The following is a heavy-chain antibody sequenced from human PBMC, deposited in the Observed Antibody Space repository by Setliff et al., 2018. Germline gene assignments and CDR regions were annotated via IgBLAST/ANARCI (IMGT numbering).Heavy chain of an antibody. CDR1: EFTSSHYG. D-gene: IGHD2-21*01. J-gene: IGHJ3*01. CDR3: ARDYSPPWVTGDDAFDV. V-gene: IGHV3-21*01. Sequence: LRLSCAASEFTSSHYGMNWVRQAPGKGLEWVAYISTSSSYIYYADSVKGRFIISRDNAKKSLWLQINSLRAEDTAIYYCARDYSPPWVTGDDAFDVWGQGTVVTVSS. CDR2: ISTSSSYI.